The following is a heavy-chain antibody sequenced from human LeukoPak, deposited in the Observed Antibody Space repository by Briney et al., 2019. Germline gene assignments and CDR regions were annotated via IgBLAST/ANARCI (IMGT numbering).Heavy chain of an antibody. CDR1: GYTLTELS. V-gene: IGHV1-24*01. Sequence: ASVKVSCKVSGYTLTELSMHWVRQAPGKGLEWMGGFDPEDGETIYAQKFQGRVTMTTDTSTSTAYMELRSLRSDDTAVYYCARDRSIVVVPAATYYYYYGMDVWGQGTTVTVSS. J-gene: IGHJ6*02. CDR3: ARDRSIVVVPAATYYYYYGMDV. CDR2: FDPEDGET. D-gene: IGHD2-2*01.